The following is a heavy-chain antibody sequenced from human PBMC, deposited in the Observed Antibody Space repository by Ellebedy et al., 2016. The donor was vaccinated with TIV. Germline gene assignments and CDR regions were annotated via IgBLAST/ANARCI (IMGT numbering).Heavy chain of an antibody. CDR2: ISSSSSTI. CDR3: VTDGPLGEVRH. V-gene: IGHV3-48*04. CDR1: GFTFSSYS. J-gene: IGHJ1*01. Sequence: GESLKTSCAAFGFTFSSYSINWVRQAPGKGLEWVSYISSSSSTIYYADSVKGRFTISRDNAKNSLYLQMNSLRAEDTAVYYCVTDGPLGEVRHWGQGTLVTVSS.